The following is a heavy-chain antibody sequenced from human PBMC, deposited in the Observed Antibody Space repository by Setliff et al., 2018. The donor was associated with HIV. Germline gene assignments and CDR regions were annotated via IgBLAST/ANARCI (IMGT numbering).Heavy chain of an antibody. Sequence: SETLSLTCAVYVGSFSGHYWSWIRQPPGKGLEWIGGINYSGSTNYNPSLKSRVTISVDTSKNQFSLKLTSVTAADTAIYYCVRESSSSSRITDWFFDLWGRGTPVTVSS. J-gene: IGHJ2*01. D-gene: IGHD6-13*01. CDR3: VRESSSSSRITDWFFDL. CDR1: VGSFSGHY. CDR2: INYSGST. V-gene: IGHV4-34*01.